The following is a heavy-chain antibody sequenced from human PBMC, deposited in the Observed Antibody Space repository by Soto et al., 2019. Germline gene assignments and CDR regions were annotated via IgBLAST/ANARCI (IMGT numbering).Heavy chain of an antibody. CDR2: INAGNGNT. CDR3: ARAPGGPGIAEY. Sequence: ASVKVSCKASGYTFTSYGMHWVRQAPGQRLEWMGWINAGNGNTKYSQKFQGRVTITRDTSASTAYMELNSLRSEDTAVYYCARAPGGPGIAEYWGQGTLVTVSS. J-gene: IGHJ4*02. CDR1: GYTFTSYG. V-gene: IGHV1-3*01. D-gene: IGHD6-13*01.